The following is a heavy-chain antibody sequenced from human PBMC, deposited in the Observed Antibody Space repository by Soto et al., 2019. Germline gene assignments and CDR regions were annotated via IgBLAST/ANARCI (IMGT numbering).Heavy chain of an antibody. V-gene: IGHV3-30-3*01. CDR3: ARVSIAVAGIAYYFDY. D-gene: IGHD6-19*01. CDR2: ISHDGSNK. Sequence: QVQLVESGGGVVQPGRSLRLSCAASGFSFSSCAMHWVRQAPGKGLEWVAVISHDGSNKYYADSVKGRFTISRDNSINTLYLQMNSLRAEDTAVYYCARVSIAVAGIAYYFDYWGQGTLVTASS. CDR1: GFSFSSCA. J-gene: IGHJ4*02.